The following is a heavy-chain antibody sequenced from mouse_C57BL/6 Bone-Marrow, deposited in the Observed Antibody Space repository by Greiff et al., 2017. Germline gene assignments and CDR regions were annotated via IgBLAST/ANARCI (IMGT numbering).Heavy chain of an antibody. V-gene: IGHV5-6*01. J-gene: IGHJ3*01. Sequence: EVQVVESGGDLVKPGGSLKLSCAASGFTFSSYGMSWVRQTPDKRLEWVATISSGGSYTYYPDSVKGRFTISRENAKNTLYLQMSSLKSEDTAMYYCARQGFAYWGQGTLVTVSA. CDR2: ISSGGSYT. CDR1: GFTFSSYG. CDR3: ARQGFAY.